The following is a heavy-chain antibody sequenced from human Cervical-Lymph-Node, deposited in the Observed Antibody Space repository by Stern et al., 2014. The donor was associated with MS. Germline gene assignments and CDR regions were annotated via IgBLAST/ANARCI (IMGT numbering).Heavy chain of an antibody. CDR3: ARVPDYGDAFFDY. J-gene: IGHJ4*02. V-gene: IGHV4-30-4*01. Sequence: VQLVESGPGLVKPSQTLSLTCTVSGGSISSGDNYWSWIRQPPGKGPAWIGHIHYSGGTYFNPSLKSRSTISADTSKNQFSLKLNSMTAADTAVYYCARVPDYGDAFFDYWGQGSLVTVSS. CDR1: GGSISSGDNY. D-gene: IGHD4-17*01. CDR2: IHYSGGT.